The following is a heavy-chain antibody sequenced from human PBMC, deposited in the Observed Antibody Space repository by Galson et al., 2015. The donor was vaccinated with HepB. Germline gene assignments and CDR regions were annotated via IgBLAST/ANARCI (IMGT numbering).Heavy chain of an antibody. Sequence: SLRLSCAASGFIFNTYAMNWVRQAPGKGLEWVSGISSGGGNRFYADSVKGRFTISKDNSKNTLYLQMNSLRADDTAVYYCAKDMVIATVGDSFDMWGQGTMVTVSS. D-gene: IGHD2-21*01. CDR2: ISSGGGNR. CDR1: GFIFNTYA. CDR3: AKDMVIATVGDSFDM. V-gene: IGHV3-23*01. J-gene: IGHJ3*02.